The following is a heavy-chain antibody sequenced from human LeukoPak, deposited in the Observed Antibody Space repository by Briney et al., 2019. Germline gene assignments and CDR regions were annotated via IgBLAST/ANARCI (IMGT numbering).Heavy chain of an antibody. CDR3: ASIPNRGGNYPFKPDY. D-gene: IGHD4/OR15-4a*01. CDR2: IYSGGST. V-gene: IGHV3-53*01. Sequence: GGSLRLSCAASGFIVSDNYMSWVRQAPGQGLEWVSVIYSGGSTYYADSVKGRFTISRDNSKNTVFLQLDSLRAEDTAVYYCASIPNRGGNYPFKPDYWGQGTLVTVSS. J-gene: IGHJ4*02. CDR1: GFIVSDNY.